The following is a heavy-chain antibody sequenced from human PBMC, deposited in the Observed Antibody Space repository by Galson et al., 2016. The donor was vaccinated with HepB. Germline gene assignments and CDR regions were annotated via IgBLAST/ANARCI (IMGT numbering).Heavy chain of an antibody. D-gene: IGHD2/OR15-2a*01. Sequence: SETLSLTCTVSGGSISDFFWSWVRQSPGRGLEWIGYVYHTGTTNSNPSLKSRVTITVDTTKNQFSLHLNSVIAADTAVYFCASASFGNYLDGMDVWGKGTTVTVSS. V-gene: IGHV4-59*01. CDR1: GGSISDFF. CDR2: VYHTGTT. CDR3: ASASFGNYLDGMDV. J-gene: IGHJ6*04.